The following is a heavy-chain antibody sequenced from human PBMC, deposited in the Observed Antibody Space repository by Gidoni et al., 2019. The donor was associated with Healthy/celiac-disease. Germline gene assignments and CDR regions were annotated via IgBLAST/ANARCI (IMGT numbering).Heavy chain of an antibody. CDR3: ARRGVDIVATNLKSGGFFDY. CDR1: GGSISSSSSY. Sequence: QLQLQESGPGLVKPSETLSLTCTVSGGSISSSSSYWGWIRQPPGKGLEWIGSIYYSGSTYYNPSLKSRVTISVDTSKNQFSLKLSSVTAADTAVYYCARRGVDIVATNLKSGGFFDYWGQGTLVTVSS. CDR2: IYYSGST. D-gene: IGHD5-12*01. V-gene: IGHV4-39*01. J-gene: IGHJ4*02.